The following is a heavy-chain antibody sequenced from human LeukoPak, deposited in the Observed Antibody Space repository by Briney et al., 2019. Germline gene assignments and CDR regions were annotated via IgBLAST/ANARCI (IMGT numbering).Heavy chain of an antibody. Sequence: PSETLSLTCTVSSFSISNHYWGWIRQPAGEGLEWIRRIHTSGSNNYNPPLKSRVPMSVCTSKKQFSLNLRSVTAADTAMYFCARSLSTAGIDYWGQGTLVTVSS. D-gene: IGHD2-2*01. V-gene: IGHV4-4*07. CDR2: IHTSGSN. J-gene: IGHJ4*02. CDR3: ARSLSTAGIDY. CDR1: SFSISNHY.